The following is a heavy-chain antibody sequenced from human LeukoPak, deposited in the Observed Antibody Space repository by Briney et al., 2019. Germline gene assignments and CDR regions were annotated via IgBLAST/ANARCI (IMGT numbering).Heavy chain of an antibody. V-gene: IGHV1-18*01. J-gene: IGHJ4*02. D-gene: IGHD6-19*01. CDR1: GYTFTNYG. Sequence: ASVTVSCTASGYTFTNYGITWVRQAPGQGLEWMGWISAYDGNTNYAQKLQGRVTMATDTSTSTTYMGLRSLRSDDTAVYYCAKSTQQWLSTSDCWGQGTLVTVSS. CDR3: AKSTQQWLSTSDC. CDR2: ISAYDGNT.